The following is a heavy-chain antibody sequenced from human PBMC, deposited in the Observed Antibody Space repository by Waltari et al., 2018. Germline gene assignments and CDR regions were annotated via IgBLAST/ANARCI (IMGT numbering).Heavy chain of an antibody. D-gene: IGHD1-1*01. CDR3: ARAPGQGRLQFGFDE. Sequence: QVQLQESGPGLVKPGQTLSLTCSLSPGYFRPQPTYYNWVRQSAGRGLEWIATIDNGDAARYNPALRDRVTSSRDTSKAQCFLRMTSVTSADTATYFCARAPGQGRLQFGFDEWGPGIRVTVSS. CDR1: PGYFRPQPTY. CDR2: IDNGDAA. J-gene: IGHJ4*02. V-gene: IGHV4-61*02.